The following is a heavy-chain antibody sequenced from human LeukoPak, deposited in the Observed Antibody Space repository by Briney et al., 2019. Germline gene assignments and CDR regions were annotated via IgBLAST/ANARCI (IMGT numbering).Heavy chain of an antibody. J-gene: IGHJ4*02. D-gene: IGHD3-3*01. CDR2: ISGSGGST. CDR3: AKGGGDYDFWSGYGSGVLDY. Sequence: GGSLRLSCAASGFTFSSYAMSWVRQAPGKGLEWVSAISGSGGSTYYADSVKGRFTISRDNSKNTLYLQMNSLRAEDTAVYYCAKGGGDYDFWSGYGSGVLDYWGQGTLVTVSS. CDR1: GFTFSSYA. V-gene: IGHV3-23*01.